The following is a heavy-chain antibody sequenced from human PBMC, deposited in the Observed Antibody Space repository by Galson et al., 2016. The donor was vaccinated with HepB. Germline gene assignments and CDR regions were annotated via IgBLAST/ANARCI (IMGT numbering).Heavy chain of an antibody. V-gene: IGHV1-3*01. CDR2: ITADTGNT. Sequence: SVKVSCKASGYTFTTYAVHWVRQAPGQRLEWMGWITADTGNTKYSQKFQGRVTITRDTSASTAYVELSGLRSEDTAVYYCARVGGVASAMDVWGKGTTVTVSS. CDR1: GYTFTTYA. J-gene: IGHJ6*03. D-gene: IGHD3-10*01. CDR3: ARVGGVASAMDV.